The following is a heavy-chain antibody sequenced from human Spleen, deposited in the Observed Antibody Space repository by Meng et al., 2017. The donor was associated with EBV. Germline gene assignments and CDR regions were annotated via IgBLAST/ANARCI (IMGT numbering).Heavy chain of an antibody. Sequence: PHLQESGPGLVKPSETLSLTCTVSGDSISSSSYWVWIRQPPGKGLEWIGSIYSRGSTFYNPSLESRLTMSVDTSKNQFSLKLTSLTAADTALYYCASHDYFNTRWYVNFWGQGTLVTVSS. V-gene: IGHV4-39*01. CDR3: ASHDYFNTRWYVNF. CDR1: GDSISSSSY. D-gene: IGHD2/OR15-2a*01. CDR2: IYSRGST. J-gene: IGHJ4*02.